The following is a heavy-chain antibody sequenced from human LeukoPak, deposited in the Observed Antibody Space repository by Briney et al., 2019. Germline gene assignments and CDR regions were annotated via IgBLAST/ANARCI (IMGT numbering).Heavy chain of an antibody. J-gene: IGHJ4*02. CDR1: GFTFSSYE. CDR2: ISSSGSPI. D-gene: IGHD6-19*01. CDR3: ARGGGLVSDY. V-gene: IGHV3-48*03. Sequence: GGSLRLSCAASGFTFSSYEMNWVRQAPGEGLEWVSYISSSGSPIFYADSVKGRFTISRDNAKNSLYLQMNSLRAGDKAVYYCARGGGLVSDYWGQGTLVTVSS.